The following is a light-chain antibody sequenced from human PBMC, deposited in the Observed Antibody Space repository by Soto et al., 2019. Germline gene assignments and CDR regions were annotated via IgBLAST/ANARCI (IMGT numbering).Light chain of an antibody. J-gene: IGKJ1*01. CDR2: GAS. Sequence: DIQMTQSPSSVSASVGDRVTITCRASRDISTWLAWYQQKPGKAPKLLIYGASNLQSGVPSRFSGRGSGTDFTLTISSLQPEDFGTYYCQQYNNWPGTFSQGTKVDIK. V-gene: IGKV1D-12*01. CDR3: QQYNNWPGT. CDR1: RDISTW.